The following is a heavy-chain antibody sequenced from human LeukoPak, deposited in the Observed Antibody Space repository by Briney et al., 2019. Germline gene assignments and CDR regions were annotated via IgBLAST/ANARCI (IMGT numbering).Heavy chain of an antibody. CDR3: ARRYCSSTSCCGVYYFDY. CDR2: IYPGDSDT. CDR1: GYSFTSYW. D-gene: IGHD2-2*01. Sequence: GESLKISCKGSGYSFTSYWIGWVRQMPGKGLEWMGIIYPGDSDTRYSPSFQGQVTISADKSISTAYLQWSSPKASDTAMYYCARRYCSSTSCCGVYYFDYWGQGTLVTVSS. V-gene: IGHV5-51*01. J-gene: IGHJ4*02.